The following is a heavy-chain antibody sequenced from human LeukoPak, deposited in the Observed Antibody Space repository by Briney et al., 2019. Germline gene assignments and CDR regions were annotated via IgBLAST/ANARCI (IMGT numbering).Heavy chain of an antibody. CDR3: ANMAEGFGELLVDY. D-gene: IGHD3-10*01. V-gene: IGHV3-74*01. Sequence: GGSLRLSCAASGFTFSSYWMHWVRQAPGKGLVWVSRINIDGSTTSYADSVKGRFTISRDNSKNTLYPQMNSLRAEDTAVYYCANMAEGFGELLVDYWGQGTLVTVSS. CDR1: GFTFSSYW. CDR2: INIDGSTT. J-gene: IGHJ4*02.